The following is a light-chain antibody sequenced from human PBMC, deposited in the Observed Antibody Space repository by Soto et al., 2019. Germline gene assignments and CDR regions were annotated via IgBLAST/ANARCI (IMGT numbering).Light chain of an antibody. V-gene: IGLV1-44*01. CDR1: GSSIGTNT. J-gene: IGLJ2*01. CDR2: GDN. Sequence: QSVLTQPPSASGTPGQRVTISCSGSGSSIGTNTVNWYRQLPGTAPKLLIYGDNQRPSGVPDRFSGSKSDTSASLAISGLQSDDEAEYYCAAWDGSLNNVLFGGGTKLTVL. CDR3: AAWDGSLNNVL.